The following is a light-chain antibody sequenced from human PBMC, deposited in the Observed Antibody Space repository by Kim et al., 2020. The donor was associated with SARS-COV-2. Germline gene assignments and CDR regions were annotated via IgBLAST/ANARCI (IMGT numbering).Light chain of an antibody. CDR3: QQTYSIPYT. CDR1: KSISNY. CDR2: ATS. Sequence: DNQMTQSPSSLSASVGDRVTITCRASKSISNYLNWYQKKAGKAPKVLIFATSNLQSGVSSRFSGSGSGTDFSLTISSLQPEDFATYYCQQTYSIPYTFGQGTKLEI. J-gene: IGKJ2*01. V-gene: IGKV1-39*01.